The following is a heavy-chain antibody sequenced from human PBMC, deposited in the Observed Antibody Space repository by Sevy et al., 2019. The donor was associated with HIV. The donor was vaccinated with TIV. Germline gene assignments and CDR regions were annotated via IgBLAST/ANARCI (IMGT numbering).Heavy chain of an antibody. J-gene: IGHJ4*02. V-gene: IGHV4-59*01. CDR1: GGAMNIYY. CDR2: IYYGGST. CDR3: ARVGFNWNDVDY. Sequence: SETLSLTCTVSGGAMNIYYWSWIRQPPGKRLEWIGYIYYGGSTNYNPSLKSRVTISVDTSKNQFSLKLRTVTAADTAVYYCARVGFNWNDVDYWGQGNLVTVSS. D-gene: IGHD1-20*01.